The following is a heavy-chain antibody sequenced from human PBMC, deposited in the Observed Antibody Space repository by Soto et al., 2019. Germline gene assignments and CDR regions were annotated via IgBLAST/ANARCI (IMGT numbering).Heavy chain of an antibody. Sequence: QVQRVQSGAEVKQPGASVKVSCKASGYTFTNYGFTWVRQAPGQGLEWLGWISTYNGNTKYAQKVQGRLTMTTDTSTSTANMELTSLRSDDTALYYCARTTVTASYYYMDVWGKGSTVTVSS. CDR3: ARTTVTASYYYMDV. CDR2: ISTYNGNT. CDR1: GYTFTNYG. V-gene: IGHV1-18*01. J-gene: IGHJ6*03. D-gene: IGHD4-17*01.